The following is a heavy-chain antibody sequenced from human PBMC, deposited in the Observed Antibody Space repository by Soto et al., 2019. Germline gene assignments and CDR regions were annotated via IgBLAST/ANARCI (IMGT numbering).Heavy chain of an antibody. V-gene: IGHV3-30*18. CDR2: ISYDGSNK. D-gene: IGHD3-22*01. J-gene: IGHJ4*02. Sequence: GGSLRLSCAASGFTFTSYGMHWVRHGPGKGLEWVAVISYDGSNKYYADSVKGRFTISRDNSKNTLYLQMNSLRAEDTAVYYCAKSLQYYYDSSGHDYWGQGTLVTVSS. CDR1: GFTFTSYG. CDR3: AKSLQYYYDSSGHDY.